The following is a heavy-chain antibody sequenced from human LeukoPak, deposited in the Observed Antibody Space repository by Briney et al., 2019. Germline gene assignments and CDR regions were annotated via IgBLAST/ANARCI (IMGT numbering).Heavy chain of an antibody. CDR2: IYTSGST. D-gene: IGHD2/OR15-2a*01. CDR3: ARDRYNSVYNWFDP. J-gene: IGHJ5*02. CDR1: GGSISNYY. V-gene: IGHV4-4*07. Sequence: SETLSLTCTVSGGSISNYYWSWIRQPAGKGLEWIGRIYTSGSTNYNPSLKSRVTMSVDTSKSQFSLKLNSVTAADTAVYYCARDRYNSVYNWFDPWGQGTLVTVSS.